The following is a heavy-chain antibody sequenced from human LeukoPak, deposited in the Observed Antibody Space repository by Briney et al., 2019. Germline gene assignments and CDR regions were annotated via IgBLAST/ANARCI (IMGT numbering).Heavy chain of an antibody. CDR2: IYYSGST. CDR3: ARHGPYSSSWYQYFQH. Sequence: PSETLSLTCTVSGGSISGYYWSWIRQPPGKGLEWIGYIYYSGSTNYNPSLESRVTISVDTSKNQFSLKLSSVTAADTAVYYCARHGPYSSSWYQYFQHWGQGTLVTVSS. J-gene: IGHJ1*01. V-gene: IGHV4-59*08. CDR1: GGSISGYY. D-gene: IGHD6-13*01.